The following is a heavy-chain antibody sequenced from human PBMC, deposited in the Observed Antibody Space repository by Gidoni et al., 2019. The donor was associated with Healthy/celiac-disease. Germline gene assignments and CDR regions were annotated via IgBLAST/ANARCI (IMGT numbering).Heavy chain of an antibody. CDR2: INHSGST. D-gene: IGHD3-3*01. V-gene: IGHV4-34*01. CDR3: AREVFWSGYSRRVWFDP. J-gene: IGHJ5*02. Sequence: QVQLQQWGAGLLKPSETLSLTCAVYGGSFSGYYWSWIRQPPGKGLEWIGEINHSGSTNYNPSLKSRVTISVDTSKNQFSLKLSSVTAADTAVYYCAREVFWSGYSRRVWFDPWGQGTLVTVSS. CDR1: GGSFSGYY.